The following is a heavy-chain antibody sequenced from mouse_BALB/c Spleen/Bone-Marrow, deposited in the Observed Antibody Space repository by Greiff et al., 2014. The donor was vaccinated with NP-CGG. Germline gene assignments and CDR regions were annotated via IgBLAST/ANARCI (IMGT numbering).Heavy chain of an antibody. CDR1: GFNIKDYY. J-gene: IGHJ4*01. V-gene: IGHV14-4*02. Sequence: VQLKQSGAELVRSGASVKLSCTASGFNIKDYYMHWGKRRPEQGLEWIGWIDPENGDTVYAPKFQGKATMTADTSSNTAYLQLSSLTSEDTAVYYCNGNYYAMDYWGQGTSVTVSS. CDR3: NGNYYAMDY. CDR2: IDPENGDT. D-gene: IGHD2-1*01.